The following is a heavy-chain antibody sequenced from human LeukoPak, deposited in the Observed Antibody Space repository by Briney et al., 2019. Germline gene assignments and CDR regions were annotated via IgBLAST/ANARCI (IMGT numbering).Heavy chain of an antibody. CDR3: ARDLRSGWYYFDF. D-gene: IGHD6-19*01. J-gene: IGHJ4*02. CDR2: ISSSDTI. CDR1: GFTFSTYS. Sequence: PGGSLRLSCAASGFTFSTYSMNWLRQAPGKGLEWVSYISSSDTIYYADSVKGRFTISRDNAKNSLYLQMNSLRDQDTAVYYCARDLRSGWYYFDFWGQGTLVTVSS. V-gene: IGHV3-48*02.